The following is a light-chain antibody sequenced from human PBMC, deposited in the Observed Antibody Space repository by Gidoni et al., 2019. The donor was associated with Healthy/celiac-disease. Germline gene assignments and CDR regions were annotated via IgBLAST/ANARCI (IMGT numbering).Light chain of an antibody. CDR2: GAS. CDR3: QQDNNWPPWT. V-gene: IGKV3-15*01. J-gene: IGKJ1*01. CDR1: QSVSSN. Sequence: EIVMTQSPATLSVSPGERATLSCRASQSVSSNLAWYQQKPGQAPRLLIYGASTRATGIPARFSGSGSGTEFTLTISSLQSEDFAVYYCQQDNNWPPWTCXQXSKVEIK.